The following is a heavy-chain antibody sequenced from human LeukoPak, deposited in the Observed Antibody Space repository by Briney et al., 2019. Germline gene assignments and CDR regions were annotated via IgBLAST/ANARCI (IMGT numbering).Heavy chain of an antibody. J-gene: IGHJ4*02. CDR3: ARDALKGYPPGWSGY. Sequence: GGSLRLSCAASGFTFSSYSMNRVRQAPGKGLEWVSSISSSSSYIYYADSVKGRFTISRDNAKNSLYLQMNSLRAEDTAVYYCARDALKGYPPGWSGYWGQGTLVTVSS. CDR1: GFTFSSYS. D-gene: IGHD2-15*01. CDR2: ISSSSSYI. V-gene: IGHV3-21*01.